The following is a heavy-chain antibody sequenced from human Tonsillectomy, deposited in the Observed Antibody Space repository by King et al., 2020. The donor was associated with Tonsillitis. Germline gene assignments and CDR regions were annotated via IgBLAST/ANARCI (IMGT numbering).Heavy chain of an antibody. CDR1: GFRFRNYA. J-gene: IGHJ4*02. Sequence: VQLVESGGGLVQPGGSLRLSCEASGFRFRNYAMTWVRQAPGKGLEWVSSVSGSGGNTNYADSVKGRFTISRDNSKNTLYLQMNSLRVEDTAVYYCAKDLLRDVVVVATTVDYWGQGTLVTVSS. V-gene: IGHV3-23*04. CDR2: VSGSGGNT. D-gene: IGHD2-15*01. CDR3: AKDLLRDVVVVATTVDY.